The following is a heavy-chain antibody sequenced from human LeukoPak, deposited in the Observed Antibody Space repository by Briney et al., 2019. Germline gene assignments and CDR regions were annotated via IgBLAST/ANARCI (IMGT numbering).Heavy chain of an antibody. CDR2: ISSSGSTI. V-gene: IGHV3-48*03. D-gene: IGHD1-26*01. J-gene: IGHJ6*02. Sequence: GGSLRLSCAASGFTFSSYEMNWVRQAPGKGLEWVSYISSSGSTIYYADSVKGRFTISRDNAKNSLHLQMNSLRAEDTAVYYCARDGLVGVTYYYGMDVWGQGTTVTVSS. CDR1: GFTFSSYE. CDR3: ARDGLVGVTYYYGMDV.